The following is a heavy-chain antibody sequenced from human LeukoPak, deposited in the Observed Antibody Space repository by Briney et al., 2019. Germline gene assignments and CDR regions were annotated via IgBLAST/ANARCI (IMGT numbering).Heavy chain of an antibody. CDR1: GGTSSSYA. CDR3: ARGPNYDFWSGYYFDY. V-gene: IGHV1-69*13. D-gene: IGHD3-3*01. J-gene: IGHJ4*02. Sequence: GASVKVSCKASGGTSSSYAISWVRQAPGQGLEWMGGIIPIFGTANYAQKFQGRVTITADESTSTAYMELSSLRSEDTAVYYCARGPNYDFWSGYYFDYWGQGTLVTVSS. CDR2: IIPIFGTA.